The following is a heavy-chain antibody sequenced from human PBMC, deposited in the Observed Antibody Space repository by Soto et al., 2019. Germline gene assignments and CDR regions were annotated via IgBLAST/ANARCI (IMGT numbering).Heavy chain of an antibody. Sequence: GGSLRLSCAASGLTFSSYGMHWVRQAPGKGLEWVTIISYDGSNKYYADSVKGRFTISRDNSKNTLYLQMNSLRAEDTAVYYCAKDLGYDYIWGSNFYYMDVWGKGTTVTVSS. J-gene: IGHJ6*03. CDR3: AKDLGYDYIWGSNFYYMDV. CDR2: ISYDGSNK. D-gene: IGHD3-16*01. CDR1: GLTFSSYG. V-gene: IGHV3-30*18.